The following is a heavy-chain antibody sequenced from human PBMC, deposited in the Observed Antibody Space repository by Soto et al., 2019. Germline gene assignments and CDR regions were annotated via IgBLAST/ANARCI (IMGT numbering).Heavy chain of an antibody. CDR1: GFTFSSYS. CDR2: IRSSSSTI. CDR3: ARDPPSTYSGTPLYFDY. D-gene: IGHD1-26*01. Sequence: GGSLRLSCAASGFTFSSYSMNWVRQAPGKGLEWVSYIRSSSSTIYYADSVKGRFTISRDNAKNSLYLQMNSLRDEDTAVYYCARDPPSTYSGTPLYFDYWGQGTLVTVSS. V-gene: IGHV3-48*02. J-gene: IGHJ4*02.